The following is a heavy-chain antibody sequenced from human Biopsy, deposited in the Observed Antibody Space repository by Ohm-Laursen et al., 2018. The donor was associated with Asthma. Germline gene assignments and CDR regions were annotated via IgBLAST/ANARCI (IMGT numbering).Heavy chain of an antibody. CDR1: GGTFSRYA. V-gene: IGHV1-69*13. CDR2: IIPIFDTP. Sequence: VASVKVSCKASGGTFSRYAISWVRQAPGQGLEWMGGIIPIFDTPNYAQKFQGRVTITADESTTTAYMELSSLRSEDTAVYYCVTSGGDYGYFGLDVWGQGTTVTVSS. J-gene: IGHJ6*02. D-gene: IGHD4-17*01. CDR3: VTSGGDYGYFGLDV.